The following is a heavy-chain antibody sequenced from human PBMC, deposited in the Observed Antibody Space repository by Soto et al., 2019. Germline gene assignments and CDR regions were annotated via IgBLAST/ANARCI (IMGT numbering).Heavy chain of an antibody. CDR3: ARDGSGNYDDSSGSFDY. J-gene: IGHJ4*02. CDR2: IYYSGST. CDR1: GGSISSYY. D-gene: IGHD3-22*01. Sequence: SETLSLTCTVSGGSISSYYWSWIRQPPGKGLEWIGYIYYSGSTNYNPSLKSRVTISVDTSKNQFSLKLSSVTAADTAVYYCARDGSGNYDDSSGSFDYWGQGTLVTVSS. V-gene: IGHV4-59*01.